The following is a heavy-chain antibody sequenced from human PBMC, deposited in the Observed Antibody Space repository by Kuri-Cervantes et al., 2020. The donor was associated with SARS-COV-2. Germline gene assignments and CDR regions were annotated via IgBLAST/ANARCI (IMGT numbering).Heavy chain of an antibody. CDR1: GYTFIYSH. CDR2: ISSDSSHT. J-gene: IGHJ3*02. CDR3: ARLVFVDAFDI. Sequence: GGSLRLSCAASGYTFIYSHMSWIRQAPGKGLEWVSDISSDSSHTNNAEYVKGRFTISRDNAKNSLYLQMNSLRAEDTAVYYCARLVFVDAFDIWGQGTMVTVSS. V-gene: IGHV3-11*06. D-gene: IGHD2-2*01.